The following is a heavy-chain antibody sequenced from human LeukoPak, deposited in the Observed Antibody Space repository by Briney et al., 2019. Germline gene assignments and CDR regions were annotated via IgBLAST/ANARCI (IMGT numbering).Heavy chain of an antibody. D-gene: IGHD1-14*01. CDR3: AKDASDTGYYFDY. CDR2: IIGSGVTT. J-gene: IGHJ4*02. Sequence: GGSLRLSCAGSGFTFSSYAMSWARQAPGKGLEWVSTIIGSGVTTYYADSVKGRFTISRDNSRNTLYLQVNSLRAEDTAVYYCAKDASDTGYYFDYWGQGTLVTVSS. V-gene: IGHV3-23*01. CDR1: GFTFSSYA.